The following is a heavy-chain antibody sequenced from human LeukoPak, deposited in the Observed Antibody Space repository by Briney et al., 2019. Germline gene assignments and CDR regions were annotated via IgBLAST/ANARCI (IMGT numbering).Heavy chain of an antibody. D-gene: IGHD6-13*01. V-gene: IGHV3-21*01. J-gene: IGHJ4*02. CDR2: ISSGSSYI. Sequence: GGSLRLSCAASGFTFSSYYMNWVRQAPGKGLEWVSSISSGSSYIYYADSVKGRFTISRDNAKNSLYLQMNSLRAEDTAVYYCARDIEAAGLFLDYWGQGTLVTVSS. CDR1: GFTFSSYY. CDR3: ARDIEAAGLFLDY.